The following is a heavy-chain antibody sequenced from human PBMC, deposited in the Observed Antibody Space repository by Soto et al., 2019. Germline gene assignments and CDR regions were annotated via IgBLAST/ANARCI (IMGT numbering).Heavy chain of an antibody. D-gene: IGHD3-3*01. Sequence: GGSLRLSCAASGFTFSSYSMNWVRQAPGKGLEWVSSISSSSSYIYYAESVKGRFNISRNTSKNTPYLQMNSLRAEDTAVYYCASGGIIWSATDYYYGLDVWGQGTTVTVSS. CDR2: ISSSSSYI. CDR3: ASGGIIWSATDYYYGLDV. CDR1: GFTFSSYS. V-gene: IGHV3-21*01. J-gene: IGHJ6*02.